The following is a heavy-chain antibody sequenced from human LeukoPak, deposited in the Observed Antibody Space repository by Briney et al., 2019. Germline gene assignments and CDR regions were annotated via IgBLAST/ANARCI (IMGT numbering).Heavy chain of an antibody. J-gene: IGHJ4*02. D-gene: IGHD3-3*01. CDR3: ARTYYDFWSGYYTMGYFDY. CDR2: IYPSGST. CDR1: GGSISSGGYS. V-gene: IGHV4-30-2*01. Sequence: SETLSLTCAVSGGSISSGGYSWSWIRQPPGKGLEWIGYIYPSGSTYYNPSLKSRVTISVDRSKNQFSLKLSSVTAADTAVYYCARTYYDFWSGYYTMGYFDYWGQGTLVTVSS.